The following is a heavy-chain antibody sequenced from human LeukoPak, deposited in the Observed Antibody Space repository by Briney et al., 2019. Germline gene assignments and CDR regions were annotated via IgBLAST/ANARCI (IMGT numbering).Heavy chain of an antibody. CDR3: AKDRPGDGYNSD. J-gene: IGHJ4*02. Sequence: GGSLRLSCAASGFTFSSYAMSWVRQAPGKGLEWVSTISGSGGSTYYADSVKGRFTISRDNSKNTLFLQMNSLRAEDTAVYYCAKDRPGDGYNSDRGQGTLVTVSS. CDR2: ISGSGGST. CDR1: GFTFSSYA. D-gene: IGHD5-24*01. V-gene: IGHV3-23*01.